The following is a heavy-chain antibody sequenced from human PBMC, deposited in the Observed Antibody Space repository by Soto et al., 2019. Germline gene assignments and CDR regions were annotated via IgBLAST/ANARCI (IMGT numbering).Heavy chain of an antibody. CDR1: GCTFTDYF. Sequence: ASVKVCCKASGCTFTDYFIHWVRQAPGQGFEWMGWINPKSRGTNYAQKFQGRVTMTRDTSNSTAYMELRGLTSDDTAVYYCARVTLKAGNWFDPWGQGTLVTVSS. J-gene: IGHJ5*02. D-gene: IGHD3-22*01. CDR3: ARVTLKAGNWFDP. CDR2: INPKSRGT. V-gene: IGHV1-2*02.